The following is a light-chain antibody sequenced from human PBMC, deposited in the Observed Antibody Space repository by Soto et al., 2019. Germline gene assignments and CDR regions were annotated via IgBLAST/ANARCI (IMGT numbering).Light chain of an antibody. CDR2: DVS. V-gene: IGLV2-14*03. CDR3: SSFTTTNTYV. J-gene: IGLJ1*01. Sequence: QSVLAQPASVSGSPGQSIAMSCTGTSSDVGTHNFVSWYQQHPGKAPKLIIYDVSNRPSGASDRFFGSKSGNTASLTISGLQAEDEADYYCSSFTTTNTYVFGTGTKVT. CDR1: SSDVGTHNF.